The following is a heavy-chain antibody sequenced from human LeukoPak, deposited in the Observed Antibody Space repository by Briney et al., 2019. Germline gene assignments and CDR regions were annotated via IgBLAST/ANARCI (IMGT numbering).Heavy chain of an antibody. Sequence: TPSETLSLTCTVSGGSISSSTYYWGWIRQPPGKGLEWIGEINHSGSTNYNPSLKSRVTISVDTSKNQFSLKLSSVTAADTAVYYCATRWGLGSGWKKYNWFDPWGQGALVTVSS. CDR3: ATRWGLGSGWKKYNWFDP. J-gene: IGHJ5*02. D-gene: IGHD6-19*01. V-gene: IGHV4-39*07. CDR2: INHSGST. CDR1: GGSISSSTYY.